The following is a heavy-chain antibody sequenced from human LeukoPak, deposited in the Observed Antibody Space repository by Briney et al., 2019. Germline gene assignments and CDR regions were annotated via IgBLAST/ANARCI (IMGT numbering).Heavy chain of an antibody. CDR1: GGTFSNYA. CDR2: IIPIFGTA. CDR3: ARDRIAVTGRKYYYYMDV. V-gene: IGHV1-69*06. J-gene: IGHJ6*03. D-gene: IGHD6-19*01. Sequence: SVKVSCKASGGTFSNYAISWVRQAPGQGLEWMGGIIPIFGTANYAQKFQGRVTITADKSTSTAYMELSSLRSEDTAMYYCARDRIAVTGRKYYYYMDVWGKGTTVTVSS.